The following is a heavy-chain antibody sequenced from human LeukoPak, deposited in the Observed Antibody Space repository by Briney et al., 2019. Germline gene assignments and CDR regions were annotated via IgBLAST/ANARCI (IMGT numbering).Heavy chain of an antibody. CDR3: AAYYGSGSYYNSDY. V-gene: IGHV1-69*13. D-gene: IGHD3-10*01. CDR2: IIPIFGTA. CDR1: GYTFTGYY. Sequence: SVKVSCKASGYTFTGYYMHWVRQAPGQGLEWMGGIIPIFGTANYAQKFQGRVTITADESTSTAYMELSSLRSEDTAVYYCAAYYGSGSYYNSDYWGQGTLVTVSS. J-gene: IGHJ4*02.